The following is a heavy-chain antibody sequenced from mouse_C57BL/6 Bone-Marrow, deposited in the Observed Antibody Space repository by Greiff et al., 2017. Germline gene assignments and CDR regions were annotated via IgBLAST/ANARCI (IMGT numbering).Heavy chain of an antibody. J-gene: IGHJ1*03. CDR1: GYSFTSYY. CDR2: IYPGSGNT. D-gene: IGHD2-1*01. Sequence: QVQLQQSGPELVKPGASVKISCKASGYSFTSYYIHWVKQRPGQGLEWIGWIYPGSGNTKYNEKFKGKATLTADTSSSTAYMQLSSLTSEDSAVHYCARDGNHWYFDVWGTETTVTVSS. CDR3: ARDGNHWYFDV. V-gene: IGHV1-66*01.